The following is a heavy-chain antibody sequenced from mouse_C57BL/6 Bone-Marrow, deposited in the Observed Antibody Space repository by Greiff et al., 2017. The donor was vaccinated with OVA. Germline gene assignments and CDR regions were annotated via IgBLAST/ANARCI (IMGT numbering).Heavy chain of an antibody. CDR1: GFSLTSYA. CDR3: ARNYYGSSWAMDY. CDR2: IWPGGGT. Sequence: VQLQESGPGLVAPSQSLSITCTVSGFSLTSYAISWVRQPPGKGLEWLGVIWPGGGTNYNSALKSRLSISKDNSKSQVFLKMNSLQTDDTARYYCARNYYGSSWAMDYWGQGTSVTVSS. V-gene: IGHV2-9-1*01. J-gene: IGHJ4*01. D-gene: IGHD1-1*01.